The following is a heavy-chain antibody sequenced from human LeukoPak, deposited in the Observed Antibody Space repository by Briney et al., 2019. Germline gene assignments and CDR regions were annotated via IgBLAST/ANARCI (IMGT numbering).Heavy chain of an antibody. CDR1: GYTFTSYG. J-gene: IGHJ4*02. V-gene: IGHV1-18*01. CDR2: ISAYNGNT. D-gene: IGHD4-17*01. CDR3: ARDAGGDYGDY. Sequence: ASVKVSCKASGYTFTSYGISWVRQAPGQGLQWMGWISAYNGNTKFAQKFQGGVTMTTDTSTSTAYMELRSLRSDDTAVYFCARDAGGDYGDYWGQGTLVTVSS.